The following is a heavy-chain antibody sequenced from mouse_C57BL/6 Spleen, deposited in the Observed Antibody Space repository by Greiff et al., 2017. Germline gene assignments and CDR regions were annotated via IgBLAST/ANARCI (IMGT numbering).Heavy chain of an antibody. D-gene: IGHD3-3*01. J-gene: IGHJ3*01. CDR1: GYTFTSYG. Sequence: VQLQESGAELARPGASVKLSCKASGYTFTSYGISWVKQRTGQGLEWIGEIYPRSGNTYYNEKFKGKATLTADKSSSTAYMELRSLTSEDSAVYFCARGGGRDVFFAYWGQGTLVTVSA. V-gene: IGHV1-81*01. CDR2: IYPRSGNT. CDR3: ARGGGRDVFFAY.